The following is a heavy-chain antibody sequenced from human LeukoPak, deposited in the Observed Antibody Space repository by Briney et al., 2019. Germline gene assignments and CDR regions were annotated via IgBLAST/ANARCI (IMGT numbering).Heavy chain of an antibody. Sequence: SETLSLTCTVSGGSISSYYWSWIRQPPGKGLEWIGYIYYSGSTNYNPSLKSRVTISVDTSKNQFSLELSSVTAADTAVYYCARSGYSYGYDAFDIWGQGTMVTVSS. J-gene: IGHJ3*02. CDR2: IYYSGST. D-gene: IGHD5-18*01. CDR1: GGSISSYY. CDR3: ARSGYSYGYDAFDI. V-gene: IGHV4-59*08.